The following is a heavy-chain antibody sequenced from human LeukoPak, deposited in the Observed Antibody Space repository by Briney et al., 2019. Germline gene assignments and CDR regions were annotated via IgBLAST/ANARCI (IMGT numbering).Heavy chain of an antibody. V-gene: IGHV3-48*03. D-gene: IGHD6-13*01. CDR3: ARGPYSSNWYVDY. J-gene: IGHJ4*02. CDR2: ISRTGNSI. Sequence: GGSLRLSCAAAGFTLSSYEMNWVRLAPGKGLEWISYISRTGNSIYYADSVKGRFTISRDSAKNSLYLQMNSLRAEDTAVYYCARGPYSSNWYVDYWGQGTLVTVSS. CDR1: GFTLSSYE.